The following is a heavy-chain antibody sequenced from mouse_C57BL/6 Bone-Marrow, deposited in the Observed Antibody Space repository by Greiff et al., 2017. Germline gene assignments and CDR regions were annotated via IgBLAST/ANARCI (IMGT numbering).Heavy chain of an antibody. Sequence: EVKLVESGEGLVKPGGSLKLSCAASGFTFSSYAMSWVRQTPEKRLEWVAYISSGGDYIYYADTVKGRFTISRDNARNTLYLQMSSLKSEDTAMYYCTRDPIGDYFFDYWGQGTTLTVSS. D-gene: IGHD3-1*01. CDR2: ISSGGDYI. V-gene: IGHV5-9-1*02. CDR3: TRDPIGDYFFDY. J-gene: IGHJ2*01. CDR1: GFTFSSYA.